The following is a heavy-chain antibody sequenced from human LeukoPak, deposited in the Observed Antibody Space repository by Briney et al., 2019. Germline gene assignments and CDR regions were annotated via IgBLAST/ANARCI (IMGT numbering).Heavy chain of an antibody. V-gene: IGHV1-2*02. CDR1: GCTFTGYY. CDR3: ARDERNHHDSSGYYTRAGVDY. D-gene: IGHD3-22*01. Sequence: ASVKVSCKASGCTFTGYYMHWVRQAPGQGLEWMGWINPNSGGTNYAQKLQGRVTMTTDTSTSTAYMELRSLRSDDTAVYYCARDERNHHDSSGYYTRAGVDYWGQGTLVTVSS. CDR2: INPNSGGT. J-gene: IGHJ4*02.